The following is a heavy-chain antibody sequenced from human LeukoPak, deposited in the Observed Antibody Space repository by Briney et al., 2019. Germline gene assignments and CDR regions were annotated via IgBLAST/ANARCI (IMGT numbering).Heavy chain of an antibody. CDR1: GYSFTSYW. CDR2: INPSSGGT. Sequence: GESLKISCKGSGYSFTSYWISWVRQAPGQGLEWMGWINPSSGGTNYAQKFQGRVTMTRDTSISTAYMELSRLRSDDTAVYYCARDQGQLWPFDYWGQGTLVTVSS. V-gene: IGHV1-2*02. CDR3: ARDQGQLWPFDY. D-gene: IGHD5-18*01. J-gene: IGHJ4*02.